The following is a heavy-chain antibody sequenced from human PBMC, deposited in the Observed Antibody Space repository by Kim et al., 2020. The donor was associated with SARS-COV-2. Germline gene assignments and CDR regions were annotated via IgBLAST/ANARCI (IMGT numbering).Heavy chain of an antibody. D-gene: IGHD2-15*01. V-gene: IGHV1-18*01. CDR1: GYTFTSYG. Sequence: ASVKVSCKASGYTFTSYGISWVRQAPGQGLEWMGWISAYNGNTNYAQKLQGRVTMTTDTSTSTAYMELRSLRSDDTAVYYCARDLGYCSGGSCYSVVYYYYGMDVWGQGTTVTVSS. CDR3: ARDLGYCSGGSCYSVVYYYYGMDV. CDR2: ISAYNGNT. J-gene: IGHJ6*02.